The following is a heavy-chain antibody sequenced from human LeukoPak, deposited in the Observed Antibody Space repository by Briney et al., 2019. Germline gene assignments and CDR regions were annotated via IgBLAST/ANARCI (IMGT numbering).Heavy chain of an antibody. V-gene: IGHV3-53*01. Sequence: GGSLRLSCAASGFIVSSNYMSWVRQAPGKGLEWVSVIYSGGATYYADSVKGRFTISRDNDKNSLYLQMNSLRDEDTAVYYCARDYRFDYWGQGTLVTVSS. D-gene: IGHD3-16*02. J-gene: IGHJ4*02. CDR1: GFIVSSNY. CDR3: ARDYRFDY. CDR2: IYSGGAT.